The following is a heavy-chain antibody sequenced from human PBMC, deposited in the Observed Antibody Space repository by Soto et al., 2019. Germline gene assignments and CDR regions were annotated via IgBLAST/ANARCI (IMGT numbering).Heavy chain of an antibody. J-gene: IGHJ6*02. CDR1: AFTFSSYA. CDR3: AKRRVAVAGYFGLDV. V-gene: IGHV3-23*01. Sequence: GGSLRLSCAASAFTFSSYAMTWVRQAPGKGLEWVSGISSSGVSTSYADSVKGRFTVPRDNSKNTLYLQVNSLRAEDTAVYYCAKRRVAVAGYFGLDVWGQGTTVTVSS. CDR2: ISSSGVST. D-gene: IGHD6-19*01.